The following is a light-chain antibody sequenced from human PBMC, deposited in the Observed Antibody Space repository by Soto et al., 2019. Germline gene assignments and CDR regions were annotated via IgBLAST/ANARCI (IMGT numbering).Light chain of an antibody. V-gene: IGKV3D-15*01. Sequence: EIVMTQSPPTLSVSPGEIATLSFSASQSVVSKLAWYQQRPGQAPRLLIYDASNRATGIPARFSGSGSGTEFSLTISSLQSEDFAVYSCQQYGDWPGAFGGGTKVDIK. CDR3: QQYGDWPGA. CDR1: QSVVSK. J-gene: IGKJ4*01. CDR2: DAS.